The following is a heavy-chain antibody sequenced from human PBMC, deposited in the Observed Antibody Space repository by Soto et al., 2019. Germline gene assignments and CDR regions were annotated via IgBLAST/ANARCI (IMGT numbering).Heavy chain of an antibody. J-gene: IGHJ3*02. CDR2: IYHSGST. D-gene: IGHD3-3*02. Sequence: QVQLQESGPGLVKPSGTLSLTCAVSGDSISSSNWWSWVRQPPGKGLEWIGEIYHSGSTNYNPSLKSRATISVDKSKNQFSLKLSSVTAADTAVYYFARVLGNDAFDIWGQGTMVTVSS. CDR1: GDSISSSNW. CDR3: ARVLGNDAFDI. V-gene: IGHV4-4*02.